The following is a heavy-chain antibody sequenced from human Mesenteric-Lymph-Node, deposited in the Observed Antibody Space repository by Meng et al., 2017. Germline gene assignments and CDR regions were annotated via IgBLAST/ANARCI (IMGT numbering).Heavy chain of an antibody. V-gene: IGHV1-2*06. CDR1: GYSFTDYF. CDR3: ARHDSRGKLYFDL. CDR2: MSPKSGGS. J-gene: IGHJ2*01. Sequence: QGQLEQAVGEVERPGASVKVSCKASGYSFTDYFIHWVRQAPGQGLEWMGRMSPKSGGSNSAQQFQGRVTMTRDTSISTAYMELSSLRSDDTAVYYCARHDSRGKLYFDLWGRGTLVTVSS. D-gene: IGHD3-22*01.